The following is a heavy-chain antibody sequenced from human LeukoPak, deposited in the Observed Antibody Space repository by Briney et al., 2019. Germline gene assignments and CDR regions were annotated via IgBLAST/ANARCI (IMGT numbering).Heavy chain of an antibody. CDR1: GFSFTNFW. D-gene: IGHD2-8*01. Sequence: GGSLRLSCAVSGFSFTNFWMSWVRQAPGRGLEWVSVIYSGGSTYYADSVKGRFTISRDNSKNTLYLQMNSLRAEDTAVYYCARVRTNGVCSWFDPWGQGTLVTVSS. J-gene: IGHJ5*02. CDR3: ARVRTNGVCSWFDP. V-gene: IGHV3-23*03. CDR2: IYSGGST.